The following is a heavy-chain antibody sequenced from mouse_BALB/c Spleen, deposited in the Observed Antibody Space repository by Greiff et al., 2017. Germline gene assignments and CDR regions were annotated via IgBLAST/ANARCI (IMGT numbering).Heavy chain of an antibody. CDR1: GFNIKDYY. CDR2: IDPENGNT. V-gene: IGHV14-1*02. Sequence: VHVKQSGAELVRPGALVKLSCKASGFNIKDYYMHWVKQRPEQGLEWIGWIDPENGNTIYDPKFQGKASITADTSSNTAYLQLSSLTSEDTAVYYCARSDTTVVAYWYFDVWGAGTTVTVSS. J-gene: IGHJ1*01. D-gene: IGHD1-1*01. CDR3: ARSDTTVVAYWYFDV.